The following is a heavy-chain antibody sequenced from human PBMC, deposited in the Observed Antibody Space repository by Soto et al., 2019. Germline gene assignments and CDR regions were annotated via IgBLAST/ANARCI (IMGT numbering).Heavy chain of an antibody. CDR3: ARGCNDIVVVPAASYYYYMDV. CDR2: INHSGST. J-gene: IGHJ6*03. V-gene: IGHV4-34*01. D-gene: IGHD2-2*01. Sequence: SETLSLTCAVYGGSFSGYYWSWIRQPPGKGLEWIGEINHSGSTNYNPSLKSRVTISVDTSKNQFSLKLSSVTAADTAVYYCARGCNDIVVVPAASYYYYMDVWGKGTTVTVSS. CDR1: GGSFSGYY.